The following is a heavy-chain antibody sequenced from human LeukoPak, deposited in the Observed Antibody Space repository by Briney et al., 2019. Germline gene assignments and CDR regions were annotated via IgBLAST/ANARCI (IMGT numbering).Heavy chain of an antibody. Sequence: PSETLSLTCAVSGYSISSAYYWGWIRQPPGKGLEWIGSIYHSGSTYYNPSLKSRVTISVDTSKNQFSLKLSSVTAADTAVYYCARGGPGYVWLYFDYWGQGTLATVSS. D-gene: IGHD2-15*01. CDR1: GYSISSAYY. CDR2: IYHSGST. J-gene: IGHJ4*02. V-gene: IGHV4-38-2*01. CDR3: ARGGPGYVWLYFDY.